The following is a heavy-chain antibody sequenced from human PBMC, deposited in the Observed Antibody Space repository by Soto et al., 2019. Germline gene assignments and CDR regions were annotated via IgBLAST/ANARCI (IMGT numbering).Heavy chain of an antibody. D-gene: IGHD6-19*01. Sequence: LETHPHTSTVSGGTSISYYWSWIRQPPGKGLEWIGYIYYSGSTNYNPSLKSRVTISVDTSKNQFSLKLSSVTAADTAVYYCARRSSSGWFGLWGQGTLVTVSS. V-gene: IGHV4-59*08. CDR3: ARRSSSGWFGL. J-gene: IGHJ4*02. CDR2: IYYSGST. CDR1: GGTSISYY.